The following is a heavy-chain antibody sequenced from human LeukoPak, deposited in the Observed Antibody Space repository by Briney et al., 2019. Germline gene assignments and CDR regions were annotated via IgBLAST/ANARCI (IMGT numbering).Heavy chain of an antibody. Sequence: LSGGSLRLSCAASGFTFSSYWMSWVRQAPGKGLEWVSAISGSGGSTYYADSVKGRFTVYRDNSKNTLNLQMNSLRAEDTAMYYCARDRDDEILTGYCDYWGQGTLVTVSS. CDR3: ARDRDDEILTGYCDY. CDR2: ISGSGGST. D-gene: IGHD3-9*01. CDR1: GFTFSSYW. J-gene: IGHJ4*02. V-gene: IGHV3-23*01.